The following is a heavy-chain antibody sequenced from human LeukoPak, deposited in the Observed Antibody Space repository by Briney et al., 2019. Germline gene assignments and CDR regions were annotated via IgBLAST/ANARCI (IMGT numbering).Heavy chain of an antibody. Sequence: PSETLSLTCTVSGGSISSGSYYWSWIRQPPGKGLEWIGYIYYSGSTNYNPSLKSRVTISVDTSKNQFSLKLSSVTAADTAVYYCARVSYSSSGIKLHYYMDVWGKGTTVTVSS. CDR2: IYYSGST. CDR3: ARVSYSSSGIKLHYYMDV. V-gene: IGHV4-61*01. J-gene: IGHJ6*03. D-gene: IGHD6-6*01. CDR1: GGSISSGSYY.